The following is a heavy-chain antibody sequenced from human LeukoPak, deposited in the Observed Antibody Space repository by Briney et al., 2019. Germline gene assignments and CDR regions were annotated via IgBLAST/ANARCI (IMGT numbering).Heavy chain of an antibody. J-gene: IGHJ5*02. CDR2: INPSGGST. CDR3: VRGYIYYWFDP. Sequence: ASVKVSCKASGYTFTSYAMNWVRQAPGQGLEWMGIINPSGGSTNYAQKFQGRVTMTRDMSTSTVYMELSSLRSEDTAVYYCVRGYIYYWFDPWGQGTLVTVSS. D-gene: IGHD5-24*01. V-gene: IGHV1-46*01. CDR1: GYTFTSYA.